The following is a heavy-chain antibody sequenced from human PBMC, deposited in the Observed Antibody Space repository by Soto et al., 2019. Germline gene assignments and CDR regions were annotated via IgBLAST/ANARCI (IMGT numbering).Heavy chain of an antibody. J-gene: IGHJ4*02. Sequence: SETLSLTCTVSGGSIRGYYCSWSRQSAGMGLEWIGRMHTSGSTNYNPSLKSRVTFSVDMSKNQISLKLTSVTAADTALYYCVRASMPKAHFDSWGQGTLVTVSS. CDR2: MHTSGST. CDR1: GGSIRGYY. V-gene: IGHV4-4*07. CDR3: VRASMPKAHFDS. D-gene: IGHD2-2*01.